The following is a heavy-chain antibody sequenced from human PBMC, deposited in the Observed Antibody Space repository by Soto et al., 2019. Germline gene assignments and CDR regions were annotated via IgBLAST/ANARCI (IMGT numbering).Heavy chain of an antibody. D-gene: IGHD4-17*01. V-gene: IGHV4-34*01. CDR2: INHSGST. J-gene: IGHJ5*02. CDR1: GGAFSGYY. CDR3: AGVGDMTTVTKNWFDP. Sequence: SSENPSLTCAVYGGAFSGYYWGWVRQPPGKGLEWIGEINHSGSTNYNPSLKSRVTISVDTSKNQFSLKLSSVTAADTAVYYCAGVGDMTTVTKNWFDPWGQGTLVTVSS.